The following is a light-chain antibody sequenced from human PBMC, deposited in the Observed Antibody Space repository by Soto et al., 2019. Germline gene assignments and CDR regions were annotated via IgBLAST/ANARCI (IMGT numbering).Light chain of an antibody. CDR2: DAS. J-gene: IGKJ1*01. Sequence: EIVLTQSPATLSLSPGERATLSCRASQSVRSSLVWYQQQPGQAPRLLIYDASNRATGIPARFSGSGSGTDFTLTISSLEPKDFAVYYCQHYGSSPTTFGQGTKVEIK. CDR3: QHYGSSPTT. CDR1: QSVRSS. V-gene: IGKV3-11*01.